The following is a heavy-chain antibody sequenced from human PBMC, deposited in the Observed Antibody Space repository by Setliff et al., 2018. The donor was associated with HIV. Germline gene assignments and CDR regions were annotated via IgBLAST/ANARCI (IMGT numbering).Heavy chain of an antibody. CDR3: ARSRPAYYNFWSGYSDYYYYGMDV. CDR1: GGSISSHY. J-gene: IGHJ6*02. CDR2: IYYSGST. Sequence: TSETLSLTCTVSGGSISSHYWSWIRQPPGKGLEWIGSIYYSGSTNYNPSLKSRVTISVDTSKNQFSLKLSSVTAADTAVYYCARSRPAYYNFWSGYSDYYYYGMDVWGQGTTVTVSS. V-gene: IGHV4-59*11. D-gene: IGHD3-3*01.